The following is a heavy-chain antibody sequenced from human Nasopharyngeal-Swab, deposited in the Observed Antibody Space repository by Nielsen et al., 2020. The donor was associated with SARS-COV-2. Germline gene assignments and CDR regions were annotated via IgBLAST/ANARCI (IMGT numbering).Heavy chain of an antibody. V-gene: IGHV1-18*01. CDR3: AREKQARLTDYYYYGMDV. Sequence: ASVKVSCKASGYTFTSYGISWVRQAPGQGLEWMGWISAYNGNTNYAQKLQGRVTMTTDTSTSTAYMELRSLRSDDTAVYYCAREKQARLTDYYYYGMDVWGQGTTVTVSS. CDR1: GYTFTSYG. J-gene: IGHJ6*02. CDR2: ISAYNGNT. D-gene: IGHD6-6*01.